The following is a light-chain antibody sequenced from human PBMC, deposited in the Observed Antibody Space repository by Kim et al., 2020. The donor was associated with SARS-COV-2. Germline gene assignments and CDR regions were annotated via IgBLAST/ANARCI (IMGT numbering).Light chain of an antibody. J-gene: IGLJ3*02. Sequence: QRVTISGTGSSSNIGAGFDVHWYQHLPGTAPNLLIYANSNRPSGVPGRLSGSKSGTSASLTITGRQAEDEADYYCQSYDSSLSGWVFGGGTKLTVL. V-gene: IGLV1-40*01. CDR3: QSYDSSLSGWV. CDR1: SSNIGAGFD. CDR2: ANS.